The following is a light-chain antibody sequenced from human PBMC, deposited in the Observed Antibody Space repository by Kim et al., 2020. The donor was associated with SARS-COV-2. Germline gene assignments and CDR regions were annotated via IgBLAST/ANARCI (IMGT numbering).Light chain of an antibody. CDR2: DAS. J-gene: IGKJ2*01. Sequence: LSLSPGERANLSCRASQSVSSYLAWYQQKPGQAPRLLIYDASNRATGIPARFSGSGSGTDFTLTISSLEPEDFAVYYCQQRSNWYTFGQGTKLEI. CDR3: QQRSNWYT. V-gene: IGKV3-11*01. CDR1: QSVSSY.